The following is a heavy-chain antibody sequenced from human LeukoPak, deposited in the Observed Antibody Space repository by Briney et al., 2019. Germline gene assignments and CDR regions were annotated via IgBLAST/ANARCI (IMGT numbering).Heavy chain of an antibody. J-gene: IGHJ3*02. CDR3: ARRSAAAGIDAFDI. D-gene: IGHD6-13*01. Sequence: GGSLRLSCSASGFSFRNYDMHWVRQPTGKGLEWVSAVGTGGDSYYAGSVKGRFTVVRENAKNTLYLQMNSLRAGDTAMYYCARRSAAAGIDAFDIWGQGTMVTVSS. CDR1: GFSFRNYD. V-gene: IGHV3-13*01. CDR2: VGTGGDS.